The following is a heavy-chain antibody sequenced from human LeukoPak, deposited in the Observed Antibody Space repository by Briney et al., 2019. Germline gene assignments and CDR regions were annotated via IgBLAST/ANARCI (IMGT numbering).Heavy chain of an antibody. Sequence: GGSLRLSCAASGFTVSSNYMSWVRQAPGKGLEWVSVIYSGGSTYYVDSVKGRFTISRDNSKNTLYLQMNSLRAEDTAVYYCARGLSGVASPYDAFDIWGQGTMVTVSS. CDR2: IYSGGST. J-gene: IGHJ3*02. V-gene: IGHV3-66*01. CDR3: ARGLSGVASPYDAFDI. CDR1: GFTVSSNY. D-gene: IGHD1-26*01.